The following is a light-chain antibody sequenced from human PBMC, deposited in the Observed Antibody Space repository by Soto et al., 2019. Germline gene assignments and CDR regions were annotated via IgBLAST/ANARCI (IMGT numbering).Light chain of an antibody. CDR3: QQYYSYPPT. Sequence: AIRMTQSPSSLSASTGDRVTITCRASQGISSYLAWYQQKPGKAPKLLIYAASTLQSGVPSRFSGSGSGTDFTLTISCLQSEDFATSYCQQYYSYPPTFGPGTKVDIK. CDR2: AAS. V-gene: IGKV1-8*01. J-gene: IGKJ3*01. CDR1: QGISSY.